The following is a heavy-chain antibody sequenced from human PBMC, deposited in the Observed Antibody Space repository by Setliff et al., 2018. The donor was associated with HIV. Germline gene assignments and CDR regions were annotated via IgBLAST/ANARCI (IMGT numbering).Heavy chain of an antibody. Sequence: SETLSLTCTVSGGSISSSYWTWTRQPPGKGLEWIGYIYYSGTTYSNPSLKSRVTISVDTSKNQFSLRLSSVTAADTAVYFCARDATSEGYMDVWGKGTTVTVSS. J-gene: IGHJ6*03. V-gene: IGHV4-59*06. CDR3: ARDATSEGYMDV. CDR1: GGSISSSY. CDR2: IYYSGTT.